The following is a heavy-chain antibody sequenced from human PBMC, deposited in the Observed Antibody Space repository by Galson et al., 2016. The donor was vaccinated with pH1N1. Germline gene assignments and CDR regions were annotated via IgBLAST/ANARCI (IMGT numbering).Heavy chain of an antibody. CDR3: AKNGTSIFGVITSPGHNYDVDV. J-gene: IGHJ6*03. V-gene: IGHV3-23*01. CDR2: ISASGTIT. D-gene: IGHD3-3*01. Sequence: SLRLSCAASGFIFRNYAMSWVRQAPGKGLEWVSAISASGTITYYADSVKGRYIISRDNSGNTLYQQMNSLRAEDTAAYYCAKNGTSIFGVITSPGHNYDVDVWGQGTTVIVSS. CDR1: GFIFRNYA.